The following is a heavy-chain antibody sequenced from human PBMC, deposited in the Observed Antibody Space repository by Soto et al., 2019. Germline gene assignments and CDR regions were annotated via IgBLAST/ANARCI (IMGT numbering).Heavy chain of an antibody. CDR1: GYTFTGYY. D-gene: IGHD2-15*01. V-gene: IGHV1-2*04. Sequence: QVQLVQSGAEVKKPGASVKVSCKASGYTFTGYYMHWVRQAPGQGLEWMGWINPNSGGTNYAQKFQGWVTMTRDTSISTAYMELSRLRSDDTAVYYCARALGGNNYCSSGSCYEDWFDPWGQGTLVTVSS. CDR3: ARALGGNNYCSSGSCYEDWFDP. CDR2: INPNSGGT. J-gene: IGHJ5*02.